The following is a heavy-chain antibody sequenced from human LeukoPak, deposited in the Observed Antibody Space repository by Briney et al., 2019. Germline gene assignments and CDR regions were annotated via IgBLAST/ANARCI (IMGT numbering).Heavy chain of an antibody. CDR2: IRYDGNNK. V-gene: IGHV3-30*02. J-gene: IGHJ6*03. Sequence: GGSLRLSCAASGFTFSSYGMHWVRQAPGRGLEWVAFIRYDGNNKYYADSVKGRFTISRDNSKNTLYLQMNSLRAEDTAVYSCAKDQKVYSSTWYFHMDVRGKGTTVTVSS. CDR3: AKDQKVYSSTWYFHMDV. CDR1: GFTFSSYG. D-gene: IGHD6-13*01.